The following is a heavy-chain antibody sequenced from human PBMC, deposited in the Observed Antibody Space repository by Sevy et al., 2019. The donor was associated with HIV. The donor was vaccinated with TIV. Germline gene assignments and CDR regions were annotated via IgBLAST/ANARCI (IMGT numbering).Heavy chain of an antibody. Sequence: SETLSLTCTVSGGSISRNSHYWGWIRQPPGKGLEWIGSIYYSGSTYYNPSLKSRVTISEDTSKNQFSLKLSSVTAADTAVYYCATHALSITIFGVVTRNWFDPWGQGTLVTVSS. CDR2: IYYSGST. D-gene: IGHD3-3*01. CDR1: GGSISRNSHY. CDR3: ATHALSITIFGVVTRNWFDP. J-gene: IGHJ5*02. V-gene: IGHV4-39*01.